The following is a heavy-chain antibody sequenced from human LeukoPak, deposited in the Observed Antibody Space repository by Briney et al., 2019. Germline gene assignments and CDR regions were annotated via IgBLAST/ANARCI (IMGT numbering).Heavy chain of an antibody. V-gene: IGHV1-8*01. D-gene: IGHD6-13*01. CDR1: GYTFTSYD. CDR3: AREAYSSSWYFDY. J-gene: IGHJ4*02. Sequence: ASVKVSCKASGYTFTSYDINWVRQATGQGLEWMGWMNPNSGNTGYAQKFQGRVAMTRNTSISTAYMELSSLRSEDTAVYYCAREAYSSSWYFDYWGQGTLVTVSS. CDR2: MNPNSGNT.